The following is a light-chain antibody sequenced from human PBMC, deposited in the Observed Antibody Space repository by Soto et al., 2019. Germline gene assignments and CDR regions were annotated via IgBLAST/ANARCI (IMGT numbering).Light chain of an antibody. Sequence: LGERATINCKSSQSVVYSSNNNNYLAWYQQKQGQTPKLLIYWASTRESGVPDRFSGSGSGTDFTLTISRLQAEDVSVYSCQQYYFSPITFGQGTRLEIK. CDR2: WAS. V-gene: IGKV4-1*01. CDR3: QQYYFSPIT. J-gene: IGKJ5*01. CDR1: QSVVYSSNNNNY.